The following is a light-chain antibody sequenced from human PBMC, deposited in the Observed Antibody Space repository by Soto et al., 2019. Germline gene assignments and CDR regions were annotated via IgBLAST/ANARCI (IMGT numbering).Light chain of an antibody. Sequence: EIVMTQSPDTLSVSPGERATLSCRASQSVSSSLAWYQQKPGQAPRPLIYGASTRATGIPARFSGSGSGTEFTLTISSLQSEDFAVYYCQQYNNWPPWTFGQGTKVEIK. CDR1: QSVSSS. CDR3: QQYNNWPPWT. V-gene: IGKV3-15*01. CDR2: GAS. J-gene: IGKJ1*01.